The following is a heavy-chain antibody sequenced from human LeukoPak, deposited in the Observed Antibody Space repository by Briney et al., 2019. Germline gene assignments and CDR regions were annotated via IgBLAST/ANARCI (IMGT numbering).Heavy chain of an antibody. D-gene: IGHD1-26*01. Sequence: PSETLSLTCAVYGGSFSGYYWSWIRQPPGKGLEWIGEINHSGSTNYNPSLKSRVTISVDTSKNQFSLKLSSVTAADTAVYYCARLGSYSDAFDIWGQGTMVTVSS. CDR3: ARLGSYSDAFDI. CDR2: INHSGST. V-gene: IGHV4-34*01. CDR1: GGSFSGYY. J-gene: IGHJ3*02.